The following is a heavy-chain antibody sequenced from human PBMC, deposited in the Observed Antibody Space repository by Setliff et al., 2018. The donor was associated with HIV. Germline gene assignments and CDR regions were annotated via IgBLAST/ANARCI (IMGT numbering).Heavy chain of an antibody. D-gene: IGHD3-10*01. CDR3: ATSLVGYGSGSYFDY. V-gene: IGHV1-24*01. J-gene: IGHJ4*02. CDR2: FYPEDGET. CDR1: GYTLTELS. Sequence: VASVKVSCKVSGYTLTELSRHWVRQAPGKGLEWMGGFYPEDGETIYAQKFQGRATMTEDTSTDTAYMELSSLRSEDTAVYYCATSLVGYGSGSYFDYWGQGTLVTVSS.